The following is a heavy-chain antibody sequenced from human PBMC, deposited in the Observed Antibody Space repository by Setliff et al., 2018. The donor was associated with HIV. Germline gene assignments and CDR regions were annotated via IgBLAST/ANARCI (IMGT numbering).Heavy chain of an antibody. D-gene: IGHD3-3*01. Sequence: SETLSLTCTVSGGSIDSTSYYWGWIRQPPGKGLEWIGSIYYSENTYYNPSLKSRATISVDTSKNQFSLKLSSVTAADTAIYYCARVPRITTLRNAFDIWGQGTMVTVSS. J-gene: IGHJ3*02. CDR1: GGSIDSTSYY. CDR3: ARVPRITTLRNAFDI. V-gene: IGHV4-39*07. CDR2: IYYSENT.